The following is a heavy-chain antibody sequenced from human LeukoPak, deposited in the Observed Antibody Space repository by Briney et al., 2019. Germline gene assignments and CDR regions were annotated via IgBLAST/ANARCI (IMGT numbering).Heavy chain of an antibody. CDR3: ARPTTCTAAQGYDY. J-gene: IGHJ4*02. Sequence: SDTLSLTCAVSSRSISSSPYYWPWIRQPPGRGLEWIESIYYRGNTYDNPSLKSRVTISVDSSQNQFSLNAISVTAADTSVYYCARPTTCTAAQGYDYWGQGILVTVAS. D-gene: IGHD6-6*01. CDR2: IYYRGNT. V-gene: IGHV4-39*01. CDR1: SRSISSSPYY.